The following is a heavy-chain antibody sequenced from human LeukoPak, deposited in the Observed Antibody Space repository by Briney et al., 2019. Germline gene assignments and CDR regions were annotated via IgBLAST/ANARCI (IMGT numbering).Heavy chain of an antibody. CDR2: ISGDSRAI. D-gene: IGHD2-8*01. Sequence: PGGSLRLSCAASGFSFKSYSMNWVRQAPGKGLEWVSYISGDSRAIYYADSVKGRFTISRDNAKNSLYLQMNSLRDEDTAVYYCARDRQYAMDVWGQGTTVTVSS. V-gene: IGHV3-48*02. CDR1: GFSFKSYS. J-gene: IGHJ6*02. CDR3: ARDRQYAMDV.